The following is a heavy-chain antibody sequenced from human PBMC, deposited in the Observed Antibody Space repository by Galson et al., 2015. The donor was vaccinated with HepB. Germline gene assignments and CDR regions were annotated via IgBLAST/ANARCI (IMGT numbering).Heavy chain of an antibody. CDR3: ARDSRLELHLNDYYSYGMDI. Sequence: SVKVSCKASGYTFSNYGLSWVRQAPGQGLEWMGWISGYDGSTNYAPKFQGRVTMTTQTSTGTAYIELRSLRSDDTAVYYRARDSRLELHLNDYYSYGMDIWGQGTAVTVSS. V-gene: IGHV1-18*01. D-gene: IGHD1-7*01. J-gene: IGHJ6*02. CDR1: GYTFSNYG. CDR2: ISGYDGST.